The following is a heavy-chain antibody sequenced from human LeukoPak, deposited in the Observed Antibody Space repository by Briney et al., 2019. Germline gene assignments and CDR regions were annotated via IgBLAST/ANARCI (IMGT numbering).Heavy chain of an antibody. Sequence: RGSLRLSCAASGFTVSSNYMSWVRQAPGKGLEWVSLIYSDGSTYYADSVKGRFTISRDNSKNTLYLQMNSLRAEDTAVYYCAKDGTAMANYYYGMDVWGQGTTVTVSS. J-gene: IGHJ6*02. CDR3: AKDGTAMANYYYGMDV. CDR2: IYSDGST. V-gene: IGHV3-53*01. D-gene: IGHD5-18*01. CDR1: GFTVSSNY.